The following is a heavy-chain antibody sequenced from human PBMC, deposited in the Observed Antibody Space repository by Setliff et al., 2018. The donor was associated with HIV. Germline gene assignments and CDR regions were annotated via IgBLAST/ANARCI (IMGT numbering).Heavy chain of an antibody. Sequence: GGSLRLSCEASGFTFSDYGMHWVRQAPGKGLEWVTFIRNDASNTYYADSVKGRFTISRDSSKNTLYLQMDSLRTEDTAVYYCAKVTSSGRWNSDLDSWGQGTLVTVSS. V-gene: IGHV3-30*02. CDR2: IRNDASNT. J-gene: IGHJ4*02. CDR3: AKVTSSGRWNSDLDS. CDR1: GFTFSDYG. D-gene: IGHD6-19*01.